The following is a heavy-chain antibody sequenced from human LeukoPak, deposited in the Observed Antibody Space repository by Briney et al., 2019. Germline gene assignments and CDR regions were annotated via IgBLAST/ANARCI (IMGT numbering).Heavy chain of an antibody. Sequence: GGSLRLSCAASGFTFSSYAMHWVRQAPGKGLEWVAVISYDGSNKYYADSVKGRFTISRDNSKNTLYLQMNSLRAEDTAVYYRARSYSSGYFDYWGQGTLVTVSS. CDR1: GFTFSSYA. CDR2: ISYDGSNK. CDR3: ARSYSSGYFDY. D-gene: IGHD6-19*01. J-gene: IGHJ4*02. V-gene: IGHV3-30-3*01.